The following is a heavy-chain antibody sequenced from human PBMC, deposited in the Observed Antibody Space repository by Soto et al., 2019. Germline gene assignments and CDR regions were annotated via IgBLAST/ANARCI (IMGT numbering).Heavy chain of an antibody. CDR2: INDIGYDT. D-gene: IGHD3-9*01. V-gene: IGHV3-23*01. CDR3: AKVNVAMDINFDA. CDR1: GVTFSNYA. J-gene: IGHJ1*01. Sequence: GGSLRLSCAASGVTFSNYAMSWVRQAPGKEPEWVATINDIGYDTYYVDSVKGRFTISRDKSKNTLYLQMNSLRAEDTAVYYCAKVNVAMDINFDAWGQGSLVTVSS.